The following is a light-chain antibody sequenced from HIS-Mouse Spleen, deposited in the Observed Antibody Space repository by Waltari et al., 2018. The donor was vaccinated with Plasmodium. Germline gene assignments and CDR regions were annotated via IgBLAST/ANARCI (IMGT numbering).Light chain of an antibody. CDR1: KLGYKY. J-gene: IGLJ2*01. CDR2: QDS. V-gene: IGLV3-1*01. CDR3: QAWDSSTVV. Sequence: SYELTQPPSVSVSPGQTASITCSGDKLGYKYASWYQQKPGQSPVLVIYQDSKRPSGIPERFSGSNSRNTATLTISGTQATDEADYYCQAWDSSTVVVGGGTKLTVL.